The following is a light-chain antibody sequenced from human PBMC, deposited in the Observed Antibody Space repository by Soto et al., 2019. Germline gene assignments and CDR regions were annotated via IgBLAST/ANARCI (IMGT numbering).Light chain of an antibody. V-gene: IGKV3-11*01. Sequence: EIVLTQSPATLSLSPGDSATLSCRASQSVSNLLAWYQQKPGQAPRLLIHDASSRATGIPPRFSGSGSGTDFTLTLSSLEPEDFAVYYCQQYGSPPRTFGQGTKVDIK. J-gene: IGKJ1*01. CDR2: DAS. CDR3: QQYGSPPRT. CDR1: QSVSNL.